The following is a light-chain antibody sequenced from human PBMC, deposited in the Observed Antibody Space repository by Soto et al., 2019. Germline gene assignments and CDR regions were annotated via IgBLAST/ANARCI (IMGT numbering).Light chain of an antibody. CDR1: QSVLYSSNDKNY. CDR3: QQYYSTPPRLT. CDR2: WAS. J-gene: IGKJ4*01. V-gene: IGKV4-1*01. Sequence: DIAMTQSPDSLAVSLGERATINCKSSQSVLYSSNDKNYLAWYQQKPGQPPKLLIYWASTRESGVPDRFSGSGSGTDFTLTISSLQAEDVAVYFCQQYYSTPPRLTFGGGTKVEIK.